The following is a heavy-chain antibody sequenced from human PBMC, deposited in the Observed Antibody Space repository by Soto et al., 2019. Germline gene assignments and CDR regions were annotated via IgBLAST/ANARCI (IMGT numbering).Heavy chain of an antibody. Sequence: SETLSLTCTFSGGSISSYYWSWIRQPPGKGLEWIGYIYYSGSTNYNPSLKSRVTISVDTSKNQFSLKLSSVTAADTAVYYCARGPYYDILTGYLFWFDPWGQGTLVTVSS. J-gene: IGHJ5*02. D-gene: IGHD3-9*01. V-gene: IGHV4-59*01. CDR3: ARGPYYDILTGYLFWFDP. CDR2: IYYSGST. CDR1: GGSISSYY.